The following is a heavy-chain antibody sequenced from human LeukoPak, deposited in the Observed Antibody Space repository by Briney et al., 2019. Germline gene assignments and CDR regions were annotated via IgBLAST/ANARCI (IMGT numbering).Heavy chain of an antibody. J-gene: IGHJ5*02. D-gene: IGHD3-16*01. V-gene: IGHV4-34*01. Sequence: SETLSLTCAVYGGSFSGYYWSWIRKPPGKGLEWIGEINHSGSTNYNPSLKSRVTISVDTSKNQFSLKLSSVTAADTAVYYCARGELRKFDPWGQGTLVTVSS. CDR2: INHSGST. CDR1: GGSFSGYY. CDR3: ARGELRKFDP.